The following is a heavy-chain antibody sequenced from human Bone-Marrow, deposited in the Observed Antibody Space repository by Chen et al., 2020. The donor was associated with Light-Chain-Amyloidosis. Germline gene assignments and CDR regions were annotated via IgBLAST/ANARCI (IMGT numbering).Heavy chain of an antibody. CDR2: IYPDDSDA. J-gene: IGHJ4*01. CDR3: ARRRDGYNFDY. Sequence: EVQLEQSGPEVKKPGESLKISCKGSGYTFPKTCMGWVRQMPGKGLEWMGVIYPDDSDARYSPSFEGQVTISADKSITTAYLQWRSLKASDTAMYYCARRRDGYNFDYWGPPPLVTVSS. V-gene: IGHV5-51*01. CDR1: GYTFPKTC. D-gene: IGHD5-12*01.